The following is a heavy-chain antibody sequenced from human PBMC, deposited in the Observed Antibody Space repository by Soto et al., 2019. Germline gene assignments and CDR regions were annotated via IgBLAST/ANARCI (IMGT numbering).Heavy chain of an antibody. CDR3: ARYDSSGYYPGDFDY. V-gene: IGHV1-18*04. CDR1: GYTLTSYG. J-gene: IGHJ4*02. D-gene: IGHD3-22*01. CDR2: ISAYNGNT. Sequence: ASVKVSCKASGYTLTSYGISWVRQAPGQGLEWMGWISAYNGNTNYAQKLQGRVTMTTDTSTSTAYMELRSLRSDDTAVYYCARYDSSGYYPGDFDYWGQGTLVTVSS.